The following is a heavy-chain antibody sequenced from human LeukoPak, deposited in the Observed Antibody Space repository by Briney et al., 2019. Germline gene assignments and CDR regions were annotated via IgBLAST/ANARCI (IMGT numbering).Heavy chain of an antibody. V-gene: IGHV3-7*01. CDR3: ARADLGCSYGLAFY. Sequence: GGSLRLSCAASGFTFSSYWMSWVRQAPGKGLEWVANIKQDGSEKYYVDSVKGRFTISRDNAKNSLYLQMNSLRAEDTAVYYCARADLGCSYGLAFYWGQGTLVTVSS. D-gene: IGHD5-18*01. CDR1: GFTFSSYW. J-gene: IGHJ4*02. CDR2: IKQDGSEK.